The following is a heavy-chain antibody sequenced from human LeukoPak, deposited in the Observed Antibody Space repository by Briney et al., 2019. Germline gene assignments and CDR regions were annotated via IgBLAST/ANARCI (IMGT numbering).Heavy chain of an antibody. CDR2: IYESGST. Sequence: PSETLSLTCAVYGESLNSYYWSWIRQPAGKGLEWIGEIYESGSTEYNPSLKSRVTISMVPSKQQFSLSLSSVTAADTAVYYCARQTYYYGSGSYLGYWGQGTLVTVSS. V-gene: IGHV4-34*01. CDR1: GESLNSYY. J-gene: IGHJ4*02. CDR3: ARQTYYYGSGSYLGY. D-gene: IGHD3-10*01.